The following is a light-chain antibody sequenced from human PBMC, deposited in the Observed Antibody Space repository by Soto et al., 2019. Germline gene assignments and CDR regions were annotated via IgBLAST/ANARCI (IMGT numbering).Light chain of an antibody. V-gene: IGKV3-15*01. CDR2: GAS. CDR3: QQYSNWPRT. Sequence: EIVMTQSPGNLSVSPGERATLSCRASQSVSSILAWYQQKPGQPPRLLIYGASTRAIGIPTRFSGSGSGTEFTLTISSLQSEDFAVYYCQQYSNWPRTFGQGTKVEIK. J-gene: IGKJ1*01. CDR1: QSVSSI.